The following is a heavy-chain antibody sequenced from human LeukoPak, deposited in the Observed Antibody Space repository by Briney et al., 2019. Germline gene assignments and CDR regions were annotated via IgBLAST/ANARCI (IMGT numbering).Heavy chain of an antibody. J-gene: IGHJ6*02. V-gene: IGHV1-46*01. D-gene: IGHD3-3*01. CDR1: GYTFTSYY. CDR2: INPSGGST. Sequence: GASVKVSCKASGYTFTSYYMHWVRQAPGQGLEWMGIINPSGGSTSYAQKSQGRVTITADKSTSTAYMELSSLRSEDTAVYYCARVGDITIFGVVIPYGMDVWGQGTTVTVSS. CDR3: ARVGDITIFGVVIPYGMDV.